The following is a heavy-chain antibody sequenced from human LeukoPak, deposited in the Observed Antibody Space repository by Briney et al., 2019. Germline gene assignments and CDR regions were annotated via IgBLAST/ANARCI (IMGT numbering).Heavy chain of an antibody. D-gene: IGHD3-16*01. CDR1: GYTFTSYD. V-gene: IGHV1-8*01. Sequence: ASVKVSCKASGYTFTSYDINWLRQATGQGPEWMGWMNPNSGATGYAQKFQGRVTMTRSTSITTAYMELSSLRSEDTAVYYCARHDDYYYGMDVWGQGTTVTVSS. J-gene: IGHJ6*02. CDR2: MNPNSGAT. CDR3: ARHDDYYYGMDV.